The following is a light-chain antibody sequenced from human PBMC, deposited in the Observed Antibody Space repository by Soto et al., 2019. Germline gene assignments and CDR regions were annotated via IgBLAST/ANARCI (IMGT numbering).Light chain of an antibody. CDR1: QSVSSN. Sequence: EVVMTQSPDTLSVSPGETATLSCRASQSVSSNLAWYQQKLGQAPRLLIYGASTRATGISARFSGSGSGTEFTLTITSLQSEDFAIYYCQQYNNWPRTFGQGDQGGYQ. CDR2: GAS. V-gene: IGKV3-15*01. J-gene: IGKJ1*01. CDR3: QQYNNWPRT.